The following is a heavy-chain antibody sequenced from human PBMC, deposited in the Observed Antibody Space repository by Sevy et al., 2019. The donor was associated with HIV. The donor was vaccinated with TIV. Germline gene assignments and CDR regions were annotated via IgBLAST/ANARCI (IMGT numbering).Heavy chain of an antibody. V-gene: IGHV3-74*01. CDR3: AKDFDCPSGY. CDR1: GFTFSSYW. Sequence: GGSLRLSCEASGFTFSSYWMHWVRQVPGKGLVWVSRIDPDGSRTSYVDSVKGRFTISRDNAKNTLYLQMNSLRGKDTAVYYCAKDFDCPSGYWGQGTLVTVSS. D-gene: IGHD3-9*01. CDR2: IDPDGSRT. J-gene: IGHJ4*02.